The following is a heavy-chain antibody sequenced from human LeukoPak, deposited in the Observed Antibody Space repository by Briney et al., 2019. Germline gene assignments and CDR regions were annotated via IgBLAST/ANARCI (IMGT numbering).Heavy chain of an antibody. V-gene: IGHV3-21*01. CDR1: GFTFSSYS. CDR2: ISSSSSYI. CDR3: ARGHSGYDH. J-gene: IGHJ4*02. Sequence: PGGSLRLSCAASGFTFSSYSMNWARQAPGKGLEWVSSISSSSSYIYYADSVKGRFAISRDNAKNSLYLQMNSLRAEDTAVYYCARGHSGYDHWGQGTLVTVSS. D-gene: IGHD5-12*01.